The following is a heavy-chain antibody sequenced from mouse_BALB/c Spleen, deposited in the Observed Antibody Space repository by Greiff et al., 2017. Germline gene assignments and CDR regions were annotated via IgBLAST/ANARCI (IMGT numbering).Heavy chain of an antibody. CDR3: ARSLYYGSSYYFDY. J-gene: IGHJ2*01. Sequence: DVKLVESGPGLVKPSQSLSLTCTVTGYSITSDYAWNWIRQFPGNKLEWMGYISYSGSTSYNPSLKSRISITRDTSKNQFFLQLNSVTTEDTATYYCARSLYYGSSYYFDYWGQGTTLTVSS. CDR1: GYSITSDYA. D-gene: IGHD1-1*01. V-gene: IGHV3-2*02. CDR2: ISYSGST.